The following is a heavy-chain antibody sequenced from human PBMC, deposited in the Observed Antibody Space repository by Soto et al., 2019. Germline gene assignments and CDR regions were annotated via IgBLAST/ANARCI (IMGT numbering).Heavy chain of an antibody. V-gene: IGHV3-21*01. J-gene: IGHJ6*02. Sequence: PGGSLRLSCAASGFTFSSYSMNWVRQAPGKGLEWVSSISSSSSYIYYADSVKGRFTISRDNAKNSLYLQMNSLRAEDTAVYYCARGENGDFWSGYFHPYYYYYGMDVWGQGTTVTVSS. D-gene: IGHD3-3*01. CDR1: GFTFSSYS. CDR3: ARGENGDFWSGYFHPYYYYYGMDV. CDR2: ISSSSSYI.